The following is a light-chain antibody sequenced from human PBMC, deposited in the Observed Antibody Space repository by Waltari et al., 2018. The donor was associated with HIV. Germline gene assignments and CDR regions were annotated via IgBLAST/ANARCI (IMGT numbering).Light chain of an antibody. CDR2: DVT. V-gene: IGLV2-14*03. J-gene: IGLJ2*01. CDR1: SSDVGAYDY. Sequence: QSALTQPASVSGSPGQSITISCIGSSSDVGAYDYLSWDQHHPGKAPKLLIYDVTHRPPGFSVRFSGSKSGNTAALTISRLQADDEADYYCGSYTPTSTLGVFGGGTKLTVL. CDR3: GSYTPTSTLGV.